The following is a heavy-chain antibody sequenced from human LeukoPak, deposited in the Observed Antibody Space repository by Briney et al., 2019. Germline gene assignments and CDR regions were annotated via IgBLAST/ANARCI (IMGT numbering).Heavy chain of an antibody. V-gene: IGHV3-23*01. CDR2: ITGSGGNT. J-gene: IGHJ6*04. Sequence: GASQRLSCAASGFTFSNYAMSWVRQAPGKGLEWVSAITGSGGNTYYADSAKGRFTISRDNAKNSLYLQMNSLRAEDTAVYYCARDYDILTGYHDYGMDVWGKGTTVTVSS. D-gene: IGHD3-9*01. CDR1: GFTFSNYA. CDR3: ARDYDILTGYHDYGMDV.